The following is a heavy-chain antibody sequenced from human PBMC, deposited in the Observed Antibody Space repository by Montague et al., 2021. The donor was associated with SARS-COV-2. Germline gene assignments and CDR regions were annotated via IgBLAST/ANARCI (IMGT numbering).Heavy chain of an antibody. Sequence: PALVKPTKTLTLTCTFSGFSLSTSGMCVSWIRQPPGKALEWLARIDWDDDKYYSTSLKTRLTISKDTSKNQVVLTMTKMDPVDTATYYCARIGGGGSCYSSAFDVWGPGTMATVSS. CDR2: IDWDDDK. V-gene: IGHV2-70*11. CDR1: GFSLSTSGMC. CDR3: ARIGGGGSCYSSAFDV. D-gene: IGHD2-15*01. J-gene: IGHJ3*01.